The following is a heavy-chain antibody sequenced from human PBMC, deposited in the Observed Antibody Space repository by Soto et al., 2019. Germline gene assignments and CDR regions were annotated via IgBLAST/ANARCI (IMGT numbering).Heavy chain of an antibody. CDR2: IYYSRST. CDR3: ARHGPDYPEFYYYYMDV. D-gene: IGHD4-17*01. Sequence: QLQLQESGPGLVKPSETLSLTCTVSGGSVSSSCYYWGWIRQPPGKGLEGIASIYYSRSTYYNTFLRSVVTISGATTKNQFYLSLRSVIVADTAIYYCARHGPDYPEFYYYYMDVWGKGTTVAVSS. CDR1: GGSVSSSCYY. V-gene: IGHV4-39*01. J-gene: IGHJ6*03.